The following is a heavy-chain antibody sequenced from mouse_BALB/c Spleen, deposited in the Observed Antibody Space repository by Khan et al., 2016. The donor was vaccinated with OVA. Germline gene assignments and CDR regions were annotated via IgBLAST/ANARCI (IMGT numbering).Heavy chain of an antibody. Sequence: EVQLQESGPGLVKPSQSLSLTYTVTGYSITSIYAWNWIRQFPGNKLEWMGYISYSGTTSYNPSLKSRISITRDTSKNQFFLQLNSVTTEDTATYYCARGNYYGYAMDYWGQGTSVTVSS. D-gene: IGHD1-1*01. J-gene: IGHJ4*01. CDR3: ARGNYYGYAMDY. CDR2: ISYSGTT. V-gene: IGHV3-2*02. CDR1: GYSITSIYA.